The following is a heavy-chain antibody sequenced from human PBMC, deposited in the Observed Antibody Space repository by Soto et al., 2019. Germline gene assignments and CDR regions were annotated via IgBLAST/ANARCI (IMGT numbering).Heavy chain of an antibody. CDR2: IYYGGGT. D-gene: IGHD6-13*01. V-gene: IGHV4-59*01. J-gene: IGHJ4*02. Sequence: QGQLQESGPGLVKPSETLSLTCTVSGGSINNVYWNWSRQPPGKGLEWIGHIYYGGGTSYNPSLKSRIPMSVVTAKKLLSLKLSSGTAADTAVYFCAKGLVQTKAGDDLGQGTLVIVSS. CDR1: GGSINNVY. CDR3: AKGLVQTKAGDD.